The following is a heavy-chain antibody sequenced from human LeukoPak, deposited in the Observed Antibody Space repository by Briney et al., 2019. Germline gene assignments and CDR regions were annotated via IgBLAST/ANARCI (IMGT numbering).Heavy chain of an antibody. V-gene: IGHV3-23*01. Sequence: GGSLRLSCAAFGFTFSSYAMSWVRQAPGKGLEWVSAISGSGGSTYYADSVKGRFTISRDNSKNTLYLQMNSLRAEDTAVYYCAKSTGPTYYYDSSGYYYFDYWGQGTLVTVSS. J-gene: IGHJ4*02. CDR2: ISGSGGST. CDR1: GFTFSSYA. D-gene: IGHD3-22*01. CDR3: AKSTGPTYYYDSSGYYYFDY.